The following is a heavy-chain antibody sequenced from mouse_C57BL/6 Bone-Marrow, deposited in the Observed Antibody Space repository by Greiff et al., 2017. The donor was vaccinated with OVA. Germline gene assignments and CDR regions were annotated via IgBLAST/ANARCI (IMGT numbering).Heavy chain of an antibody. CDR2: IDPEDGDT. CDR1: GFNIKDYY. CDR3: TTSHYYGSSYNFDY. Sequence: VQLQQSGAELVRPGASVKLSCTASGFNIKDYYMHWVKQRPEQGLEWIGRIDPEDGDTEYAPKFQGKATMTADTSSNTAYLQLSSLTSEDTAVYYCTTSHYYGSSYNFDYWGRGTTLTVSS. V-gene: IGHV14-1*01. J-gene: IGHJ2*01. D-gene: IGHD1-1*01.